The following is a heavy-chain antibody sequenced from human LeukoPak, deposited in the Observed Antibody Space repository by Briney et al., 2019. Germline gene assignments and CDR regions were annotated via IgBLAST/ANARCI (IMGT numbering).Heavy chain of an antibody. J-gene: IGHJ5*02. Sequence: SETLSLTCAVYGGSFSGYYWSWIRQPPGKGLEWIGEINHSGSTNYNPSLKSRVTISVDTSKNQFSLKLSSVTAADTAVYYCAREIYCSSTSCYSENWFDPWGQGTLVTVSS. CDR1: GGSFSGYY. D-gene: IGHD2-2*02. CDR2: INHSGST. CDR3: AREIYCSSTSCYSENWFDP. V-gene: IGHV4-34*01.